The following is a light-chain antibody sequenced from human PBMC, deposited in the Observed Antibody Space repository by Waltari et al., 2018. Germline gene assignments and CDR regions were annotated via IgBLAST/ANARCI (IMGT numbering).Light chain of an antibody. CDR1: QSVSSSY. Sequence: EIVLTQSPGTLSLSPWERATLSCRASQSVSSSYLAGYQQHRAQAPRRIIYGACRRATGIPDRFSGSGSGTDFTLTISRLGPEDFAVYYCQQSGTFGQGTKVEIK. V-gene: IGKV3-20*01. CDR3: QQSGT. J-gene: IGKJ1*01. CDR2: GAC.